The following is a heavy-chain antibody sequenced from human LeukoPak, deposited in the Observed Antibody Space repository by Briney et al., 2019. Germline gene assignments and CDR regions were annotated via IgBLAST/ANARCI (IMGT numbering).Heavy chain of an antibody. Sequence: SETLSLTCTVSGGSISSGDYYWSWIRQPPGKGLEWIGYIYYSGSTYYNPSLKSRLTISIDTSKSQFSLKLSSVTAADTAVYFCARVPRDGWFGGSGDYWGQGTLVTVSS. CDR2: IYYSGST. CDR1: GGSISSGDYY. V-gene: IGHV4-30-4*01. CDR3: ARVPRDGWFGGSGDY. J-gene: IGHJ4*02. D-gene: IGHD3-10*01.